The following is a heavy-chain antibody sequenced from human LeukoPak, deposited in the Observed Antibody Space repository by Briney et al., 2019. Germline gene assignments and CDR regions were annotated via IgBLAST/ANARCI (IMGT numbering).Heavy chain of an antibody. V-gene: IGHV4-39*01. D-gene: IGHD3-16*01. CDR3: ARSQALAAGGNLDY. CDR1: GGSISSSTYY. CDR2: IYYSGST. Sequence: SETLSLTCSVSGGSISSSTYYCGWIRLPPGKGLEWIGTIYYSGSTYYSPSLNSRVTISIDTSKNQFSLKLHSVTAADTAVYYCARSQALAAGGNLDYWGQGTLVAVSS. J-gene: IGHJ4*02.